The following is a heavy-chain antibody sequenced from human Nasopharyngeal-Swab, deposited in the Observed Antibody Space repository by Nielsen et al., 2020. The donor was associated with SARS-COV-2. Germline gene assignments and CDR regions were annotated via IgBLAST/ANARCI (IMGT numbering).Heavy chain of an antibody. CDR1: GDSISNYY. Sequence: SETLSLTCTVSGDSISNYYWSWIRQPPGKGLEWIAYIYYTGGSNYIPSFKSRATISMDMSKNQFSLKLSSVTAADTAVYYCARHGITMLMSDVAFDIWGPGTVVTVSS. J-gene: IGHJ3*02. CDR2: IYYTGGS. D-gene: IGHD3-10*02. CDR3: ARHGITMLMSDVAFDI. V-gene: IGHV4-59*08.